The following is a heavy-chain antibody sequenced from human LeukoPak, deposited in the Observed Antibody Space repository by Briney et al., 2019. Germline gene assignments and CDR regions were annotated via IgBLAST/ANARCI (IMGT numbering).Heavy chain of an antibody. CDR1: GGTFSSYA. CDR3: ARSEPSDYGDYLIDY. D-gene: IGHD4-17*01. CDR2: IIPIFGTA. V-gene: IGHV1-69*13. J-gene: IGHJ4*02. Sequence: ASVKVSCKASGGTFSSYAISWVRQAPGQGLEWMGGIIPIFGTANYAQKFQGRVTITADESTSTAYMELSGLRSEDTAVYYCARSEPSDYGDYLIDYWGQGTLVTVSS.